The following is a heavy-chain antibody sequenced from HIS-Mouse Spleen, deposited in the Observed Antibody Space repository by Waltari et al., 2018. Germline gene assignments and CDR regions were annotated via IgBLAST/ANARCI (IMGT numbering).Heavy chain of an antibody. Sequence: EVQLVESGGGLVQPGGSLRLSCAASGFTVSSNYMSWVRQAPGKGLECVSVIYSGGSTYYADSVKGRFTISRDNSKNTLYLQMNSLRAEDTAVYYCASDNSNWYFDLWGRGTLVTVSS. CDR1: GFTVSSNY. D-gene: IGHD4-4*01. CDR3: ASDNSNWYFDL. CDR2: IYSGGST. V-gene: IGHV3-66*01. J-gene: IGHJ2*01.